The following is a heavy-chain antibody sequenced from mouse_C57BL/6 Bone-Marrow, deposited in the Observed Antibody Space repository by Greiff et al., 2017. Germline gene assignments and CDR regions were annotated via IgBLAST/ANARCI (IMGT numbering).Heavy chain of an antibody. V-gene: IGHV1-74*01. J-gene: IGHJ3*01. CDR1: GYTFTSYW. Sequence: QVHVKQPGAELVKPGASVKVSCKASGYTFTSYWMHWVKQRPGQGLEWIGRIHPSDSDTNYNQKFKGKATLTVDKSSSTAYMQLSSLTSEDSAVYDCAISAGSSYAWFAYWGQGTLVTVSA. D-gene: IGHD1-1*01. CDR3: AISAGSSYAWFAY. CDR2: IHPSDSDT.